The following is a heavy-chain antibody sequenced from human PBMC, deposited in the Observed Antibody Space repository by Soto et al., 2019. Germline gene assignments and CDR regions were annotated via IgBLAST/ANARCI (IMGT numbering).Heavy chain of an antibody. CDR2: MNPNSGNT. CDR1: GYTFTSYD. V-gene: IGHV1-8*01. Sequence: QVQLVQSGAEVKKPGASVKVSCKASGYTFTSYDINWVRQATGQGLEWMGWMNPNSGNTGYAQKFQGRVTMTRNNSISTAYMELSSLRSEDTAVYYCARGRGWLRLVHYYYGMDVWGQGTTVTVSS. D-gene: IGHD5-12*01. J-gene: IGHJ6*02. CDR3: ARGRGWLRLVHYYYGMDV.